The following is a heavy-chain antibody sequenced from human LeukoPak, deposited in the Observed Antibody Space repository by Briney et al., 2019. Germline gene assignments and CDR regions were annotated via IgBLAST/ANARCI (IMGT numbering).Heavy chain of an antibody. D-gene: IGHD2-15*01. J-gene: IGHJ4*02. CDR1: GGSIINYY. CDR2: IYYNGIT. CDR3: ARSFPWYYFDH. V-gene: IGHV4-59*01. Sequence: PSETLSLTCTVSGGSIINYYWNWIRQPPGKGLEWIGDIYYNGITNSNPSLKSRVTISLDTSKNQISLNLNSVTAADTAEYYCARSFPWYYFDHWGQGTLATVSS.